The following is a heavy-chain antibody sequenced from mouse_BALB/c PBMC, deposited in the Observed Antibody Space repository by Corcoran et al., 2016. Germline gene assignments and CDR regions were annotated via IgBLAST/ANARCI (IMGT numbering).Heavy chain of an antibody. CDR3: ARDGPPSYFDY. CDR2: INTYTGAP. J-gene: IGHJ2*01. CDR1: GYTFTNYG. Sequence: QIQLVQSGPELKKPGETVKISCKASGYTFTNYGMNWVKQVPGKGLKWMGWINTYTGAPTYADDFKGRFAFSLETSASTAYLQINNLKNEDMATYFCARDGPPSYFDYWGQGTTLTVSS. V-gene: IGHV9-1*02. D-gene: IGHD2-3*01.